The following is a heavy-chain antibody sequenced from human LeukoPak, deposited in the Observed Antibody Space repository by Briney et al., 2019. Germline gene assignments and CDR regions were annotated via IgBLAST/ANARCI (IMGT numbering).Heavy chain of an antibody. J-gene: IGHJ4*02. CDR1: GYTFTSYD. Sequence: ASVKVSCKASGYTFTSYDINWVRQATGQGLEWMGWVNPNSGNTGYAQKFQGRVTMTRNTSISTAYMELSSLRSEDTAVYYCARRGGVLWFGEFIDYWGQGTLVTVSS. V-gene: IGHV1-8*01. CDR2: VNPNSGNT. D-gene: IGHD3-10*01. CDR3: ARRGGVLWFGEFIDY.